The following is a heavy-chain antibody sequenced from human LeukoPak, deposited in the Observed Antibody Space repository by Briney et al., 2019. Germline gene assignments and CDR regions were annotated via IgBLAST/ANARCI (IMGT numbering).Heavy chain of an antibody. CDR1: GGSISSYY. D-gene: IGHD6-19*01. Sequence: SETLSLTCTVSGGSISSYYWSWIRQPPGKGLEWIGRIYTSGSTNCNPSLKSRVTISVDTSKNQFSLKLSSVTAADTAVYYCAGDKERIAVAGIHNWFDPWGQGTLVTVSS. J-gene: IGHJ5*02. V-gene: IGHV4-4*08. CDR2: IYTSGST. CDR3: AGDKERIAVAGIHNWFDP.